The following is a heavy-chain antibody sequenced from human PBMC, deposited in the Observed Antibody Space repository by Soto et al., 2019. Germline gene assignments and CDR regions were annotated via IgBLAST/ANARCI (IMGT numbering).Heavy chain of an antibody. CDR2: ISRDGGTK. CDR3: AKDRNTVTTIPRVFDY. J-gene: IGHJ4*02. CDR1: GFTVITDG. V-gene: IGHV3-30*18. D-gene: IGHD4-17*01. Sequence: GGSLILSCAVSGFTVITDGMHWVRQAPGKGLERVAVISRDGGTKYYADSVKGRFTISRDNSKNTLYLQMNSLRAEDTAVYYCAKDRNTVTTIPRVFDYWGQGTLVTVSS.